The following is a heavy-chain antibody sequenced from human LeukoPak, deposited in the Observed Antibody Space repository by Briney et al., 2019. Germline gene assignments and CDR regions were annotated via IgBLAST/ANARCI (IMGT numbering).Heavy chain of an antibody. CDR2: INHSGST. CDR1: GGSFSGYY. CDR3: ARKGIAAAGTHNWFDP. D-gene: IGHD6-13*01. Sequence: SETLSLTCAVYGGSFSGYYWSWIRQPPGKGLEWIGEINHSGSTNYNPSLKSRVTIPVDTSKNQFSLKLSSVTAADTAVYYCARKGIAAAGTHNWFDPWGQGTLVTVSS. J-gene: IGHJ5*02. V-gene: IGHV4-34*01.